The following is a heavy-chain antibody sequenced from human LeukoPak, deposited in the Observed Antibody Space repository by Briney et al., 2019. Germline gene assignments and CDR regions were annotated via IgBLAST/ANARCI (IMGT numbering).Heavy chain of an antibody. Sequence: SETLSLTCAVYGGSFSGYYWSWIRQPPGKGLEWIGEINHSGSTNYNPSLKSRVTISVDTSKNQFSLKLSSVTAADTAVYYCARDSHSGSYYTDYWGQGTLVTVSS. CDR2: INHSGST. J-gene: IGHJ4*02. CDR3: ARDSHSGSYYTDY. V-gene: IGHV4-34*01. D-gene: IGHD1-26*01. CDR1: GGSFSGYY.